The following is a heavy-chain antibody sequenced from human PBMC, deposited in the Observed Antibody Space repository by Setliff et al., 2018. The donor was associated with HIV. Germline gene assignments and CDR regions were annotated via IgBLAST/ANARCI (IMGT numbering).Heavy chain of an antibody. D-gene: IGHD3-10*01. J-gene: IGHJ3*02. CDR3: ARESMLRGLRHAVDI. CDR2: IYYSGST. CDR1: CGSISGYY. Sequence: SETLSLTCTVSCGSISGYYWTWIRQPPGKGLEWIGYIYYSGSTNYNPSLKSRVTISVDTSKNQFSMKLSSVTAADTAVYYCARESMLRGLRHAVDIWGQGTMVTVSS. V-gene: IGHV4-59*01.